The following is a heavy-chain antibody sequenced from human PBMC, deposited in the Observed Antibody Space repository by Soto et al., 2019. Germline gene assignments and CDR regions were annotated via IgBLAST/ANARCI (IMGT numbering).Heavy chain of an antibody. V-gene: IGHV4-34*01. CDR2: INHSGST. Sequence: SETLSLTCAVYGGSFSGYYWSWIRQPPGKGLEWIGEINHSGSTNYNPSLKSRVTTSVDTSKNQFSLKLSSVTAADTAVYYCARGWVVAAKYYFDYWGQGTLVTVSS. J-gene: IGHJ4*02. D-gene: IGHD2-15*01. CDR1: GGSFSGYY. CDR3: ARGWVVAAKYYFDY.